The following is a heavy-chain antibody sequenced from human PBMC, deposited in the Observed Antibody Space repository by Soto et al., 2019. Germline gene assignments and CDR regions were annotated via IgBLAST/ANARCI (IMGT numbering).Heavy chain of an antibody. J-gene: IGHJ6*02. Sequence: GESLKISCKGSGYSFTSYWIGWVRQMPGKDLEWMGIIYPGDSDTRYSPSFQGQVTISADKSISTAYLQWSSLKASDTAMYYCAGGGVRGVITRTRDYYGMDVWGQGTTVTVPS. CDR2: IYPGDSDT. V-gene: IGHV5-51*01. CDR3: AGGGVRGVITRTRDYYGMDV. CDR1: GYSFTSYW. D-gene: IGHD3-10*01.